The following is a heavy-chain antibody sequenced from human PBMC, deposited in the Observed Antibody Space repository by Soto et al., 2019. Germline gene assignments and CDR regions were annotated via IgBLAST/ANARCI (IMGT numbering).Heavy chain of an antibody. CDR1: GYTFINFD. V-gene: IGHV1-8*02. CDR3: ARMASAGTLNWFDP. D-gene: IGHD6-13*01. Sequence: ASVKVSCKASGYTFINFDISWVRQAAGQGLEWLGWLNPGSGKTGYASKFQGRVAMTRDASTGTSHLELSSLTSDDTAVYYCARMASAGTLNWFDPWGQGTLVTVSS. CDR2: LNPGSGKT. J-gene: IGHJ5*02.